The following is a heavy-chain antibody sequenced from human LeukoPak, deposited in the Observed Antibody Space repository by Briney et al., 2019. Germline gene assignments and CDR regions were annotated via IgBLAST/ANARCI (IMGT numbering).Heavy chain of an antibody. Sequence: TGGSLRHSCAASGFTFSTYIVNWVRQAPGKGLEWVSHISSSSSGIYYADSVKGRFTISRDNAKNSLYLQMNSLRDEDTAVYYCARASKSYGSRRNHYWGQGTVVTVSS. J-gene: IGHJ4*02. CDR1: GFTFSTYI. V-gene: IGHV3-48*02. CDR2: ISSSSSGI. D-gene: IGHD3-10*01. CDR3: ARASKSYGSRRNHY.